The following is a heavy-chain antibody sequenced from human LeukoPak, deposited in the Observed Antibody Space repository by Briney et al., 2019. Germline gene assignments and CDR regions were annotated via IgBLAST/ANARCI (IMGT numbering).Heavy chain of an antibody. CDR3: ARSGGSSARVNAFDI. V-gene: IGHV4-34*01. CDR1: GGSFSGYY. CDR2: INHSGST. J-gene: IGHJ3*02. Sequence: SETLSLTCAVYGGSFSGYYWSWIRQPPGKGLEWIGEINHSGSTNYNPSLKSRVTISVDTSKNQFSLKLSSVTAADTAVYYCARSGGSSARVNAFDIWDQGTMVTVSS. D-gene: IGHD2-15*01.